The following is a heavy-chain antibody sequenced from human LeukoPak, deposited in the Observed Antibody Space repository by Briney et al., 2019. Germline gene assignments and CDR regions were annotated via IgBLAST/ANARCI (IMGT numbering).Heavy chain of an antibody. D-gene: IGHD2-2*01. CDR2: ISGNGGST. CDR1: GFTFSNFD. Sequence: GGSLRLTCSVSGFTFSNFDRYWVRQAPGKGLEYVSAISGNGGSTHYADSVKGRFTISRDNSKNTLYLQMTSLKAEDTAVYYCMKEHCCSTSCFYFVYWRQGTLVTVSS. V-gene: IGHV3-64D*06. J-gene: IGHJ4*02. CDR3: MKEHCCSTSCFYFVY.